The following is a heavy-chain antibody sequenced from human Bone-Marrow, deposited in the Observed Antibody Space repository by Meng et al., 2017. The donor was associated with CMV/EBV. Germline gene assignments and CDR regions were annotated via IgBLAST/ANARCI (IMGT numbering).Heavy chain of an antibody. CDR1: GFTFDDYA. CDR2: ISSSSSYI. V-gene: IGHV3-21*01. J-gene: IGHJ6*02. Sequence: GGSLRLSCAASGFTFDDYAMHWVRQAPGKGLEWVSSISSSSSYIYYADSVKGRFTISRDNAKNSLYLQMNSLRAEDTAVYYCARPSGYPLAYYYYGMDVWGQGTTVTASS. CDR3: ARPSGYPLAYYYYGMDV. D-gene: IGHD3-3*01.